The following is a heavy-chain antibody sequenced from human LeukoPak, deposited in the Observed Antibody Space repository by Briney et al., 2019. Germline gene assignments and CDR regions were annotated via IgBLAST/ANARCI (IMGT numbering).Heavy chain of an antibody. Sequence: GRSLRLSCAASGFTFNSYAIHWVRQTPGKGLEWVAVISSDGINKDYADSVKGRFTISRDNSKNTLYLQMNSLRVEDTAVYYCARGRPHGNDYWGQGTLVTVSS. CDR3: ARGRPHGNDY. CDR1: GFTFNSYA. D-gene: IGHD4-23*01. CDR2: ISSDGINK. V-gene: IGHV3-30-3*01. J-gene: IGHJ4*02.